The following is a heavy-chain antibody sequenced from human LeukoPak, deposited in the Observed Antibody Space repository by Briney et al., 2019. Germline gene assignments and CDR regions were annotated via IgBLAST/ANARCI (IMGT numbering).Heavy chain of an antibody. CDR2: IYPGDSDT. J-gene: IGHJ3*02. CDR3: ALTYYYDSSGYRKEYDAFDI. CDR1: GYSFTTYW. Sequence: GESLKISCKGSGYSFTTYWIAWVRQMPGKGLEWMGIIYPGDSDTRYSPSFQGQVTISADKSISTAYLQWSSLKASDTAMYYCALTYYYDSSGYRKEYDAFDIWGQGTMVTVSS. D-gene: IGHD3-22*01. V-gene: IGHV5-51*01.